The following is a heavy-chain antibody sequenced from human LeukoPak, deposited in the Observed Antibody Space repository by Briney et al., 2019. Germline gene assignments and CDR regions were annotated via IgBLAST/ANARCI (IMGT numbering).Heavy chain of an antibody. CDR3: ARHVVVVPAAPLDY. V-gene: IGHV4-39*01. J-gene: IGHJ4*02. CDR2: IYYSGST. D-gene: IGHD2-2*01. Sequence: PSETLSLTCTVSGGSISSSSYYWGWIRQPPGKGLEWIGSIYYSGSTYYNPSLKSRVTISVDTSKNQFSLKLSSVTAADTAVYYRARHVVVVPAAPLDYWGQGTLVTVSS. CDR1: GGSISSSSYY.